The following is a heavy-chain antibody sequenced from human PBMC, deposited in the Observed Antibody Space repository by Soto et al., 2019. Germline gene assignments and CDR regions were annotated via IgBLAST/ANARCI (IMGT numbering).Heavy chain of an antibody. V-gene: IGHV3-30-3*01. J-gene: IGHJ5*02. CDR3: AREGGSSGRAGWIDP. D-gene: IGHD3-10*01. CDR1: GFTFSSHP. Sequence: QVQLVESGGGVVQPGRSLRLSCAASGFTFSSHPMHWVRQSPGRGLEWVAAVSNDGVNEHYTDPVKGRFTISRDNSKNTLYLQMDSLRDEDTSVYYCAREGGSSGRAGWIDPWGQGTLVTVSS. CDR2: VSNDGVNE.